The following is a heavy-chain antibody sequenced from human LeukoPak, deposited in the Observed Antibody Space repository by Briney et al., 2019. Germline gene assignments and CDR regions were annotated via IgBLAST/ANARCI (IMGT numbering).Heavy chain of an antibody. CDR3: ARDPYSSFFGAFDI. CDR1: GFTFSGSA. J-gene: IGHJ3*02. D-gene: IGHD3-22*01. V-gene: IGHV3-73*01. Sequence: GGSLKLSCAASGFTFSGSAIHWVRQASGKGLEWVGRIRSKASNYATTYAASVKGRFAISRDESKNTAYLQMNSLKTEDTAVYYCARDPYSSFFGAFDIWGQGAMVTVSS. CDR2: IRSKASNYAT.